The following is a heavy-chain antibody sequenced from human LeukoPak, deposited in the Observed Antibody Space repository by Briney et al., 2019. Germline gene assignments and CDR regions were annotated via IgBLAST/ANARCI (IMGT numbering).Heavy chain of an antibody. V-gene: IGHV4-61*02. CDR2: IYTTGSS. J-gene: IGHJ3*02. D-gene: IGHD3-16*01. CDR1: GDSISRGRYY. CDR3: ARGHIGGSNWDALHI. Sequence: SETLSLTCTVSGDSISRGRYYWSWIRQPGGKGLEWIGRIYTTGSSNYNPSLKSRVTISVDTSKNHFSLKLNSVTAADTAVYYCARGHIGGSNWDALHIWGQGTMVTVSS.